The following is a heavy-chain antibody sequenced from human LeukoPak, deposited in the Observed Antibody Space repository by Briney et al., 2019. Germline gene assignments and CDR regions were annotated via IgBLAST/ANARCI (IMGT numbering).Heavy chain of an antibody. J-gene: IGHJ6*03. V-gene: IGHV4-59*12. Sequence: PSETLSLTCTVSGGSISSYYWSWIRQPPGKGLEWIGYIYYSGSTNYNPSLKSRVTISVDTSKNQFSLKLSSVTAADTAVYYCAREDFRYMDVWGKGTTVTVSS. CDR1: GGSISSYY. CDR3: AREDFRYMDV. D-gene: IGHD2/OR15-2a*01. CDR2: IYYSGST.